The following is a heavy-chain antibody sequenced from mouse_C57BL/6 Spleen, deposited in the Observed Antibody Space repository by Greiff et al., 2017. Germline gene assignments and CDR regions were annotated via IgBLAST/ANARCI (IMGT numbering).Heavy chain of an antibody. CDR1: GFTFSSYA. Sequence: EVQVVESGGGLVKPGGSLKLSCAASGFTFSSYAMSWVRQTPEKRLEWVATISDGGSYTYYPDNVKGRFTISRDNAKNNLYLQMSHLKSEDTAMYYCARELGHYYAMDYWGQGTSVTVSS. V-gene: IGHV5-4*01. D-gene: IGHD4-1*01. J-gene: IGHJ4*01. CDR3: ARELGHYYAMDY. CDR2: ISDGGSYT.